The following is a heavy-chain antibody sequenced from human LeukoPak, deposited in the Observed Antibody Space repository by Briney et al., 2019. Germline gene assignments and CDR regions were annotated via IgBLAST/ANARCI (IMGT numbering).Heavy chain of an antibody. V-gene: IGHV3-23*01. CDR2: ISGSGGST. CDR3: AKSPKMATIGYFDY. D-gene: IGHD5-12*01. Sequence: GGSLRLSCAASGFTFSSYAMSWVRQAPGKGLEWVSAISGSGGSTYYADSVKGRFTISRDNSKNTLYPQMNSLRAEDTAVYYCAKSPKMATIGYFDYWGQGTLVTVSS. J-gene: IGHJ4*02. CDR1: GFTFSSYA.